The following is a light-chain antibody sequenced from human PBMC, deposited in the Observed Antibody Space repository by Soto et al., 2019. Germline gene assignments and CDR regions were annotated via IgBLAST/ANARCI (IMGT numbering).Light chain of an antibody. J-gene: IGLJ1*01. CDR1: SSNVGGNP. V-gene: IGLV1-44*01. CDR2: TNT. Sequence: QSVLTQPPSASGTPGQRVTISCSGSSSNVGGNPVNWYQHVPTTAPKLLIYTNTQRPSGVPDRFSGSKSGTSASLAISGLQPEDEDDYYCESWDESLHGPVFGTGTKV. CDR3: ESWDESLHGPV.